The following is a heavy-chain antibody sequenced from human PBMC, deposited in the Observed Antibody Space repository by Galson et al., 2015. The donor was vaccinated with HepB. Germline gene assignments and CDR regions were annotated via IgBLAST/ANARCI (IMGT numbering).Heavy chain of an antibody. D-gene: IGHD3-3*01. Sequence: SLRLSCAASGFTFDDYGMSWVRQAPGKGLEWVSSINWNGGSTDYADSVKGRFTISRDNAKNSLYLQMNSLRAEDTAVYYCASQLRFPDDAFDIWGQGTMVTVSS. CDR3: ASQLRFPDDAFDI. J-gene: IGHJ3*02. CDR1: GFTFDDYG. CDR2: INWNGGST. V-gene: IGHV3-20*04.